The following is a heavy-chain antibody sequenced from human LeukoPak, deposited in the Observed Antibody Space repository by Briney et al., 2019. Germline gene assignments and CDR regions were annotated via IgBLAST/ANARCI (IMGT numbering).Heavy chain of an antibody. V-gene: IGHV1-46*01. CDR2: SIPGGDST. CDR3: ARVRMGDSRDFDY. J-gene: IGHJ4*02. CDR1: GYSFTNYH. D-gene: IGHD3-22*01. Sequence: GASVKVSCKASGYSFTNYHMHWVRQAPGQGLEWMGISIPGGDSTTYVQKFQGRVTMTRDTSTSTVYMELSSLRSEDTAVYYCARVRMGDSRDFDYRGQGTLVTVSS.